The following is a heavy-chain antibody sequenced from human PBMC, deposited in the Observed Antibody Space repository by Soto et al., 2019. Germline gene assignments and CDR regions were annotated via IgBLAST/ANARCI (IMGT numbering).Heavy chain of an antibody. Sequence: QVQLVQSGAEVKKPGSSVKVSCKASGGTFSSYTISWVRQAPGQGLEWMGRIIPILGIANYAQKFQGRVTITADKSTSTAHMELSCLRSEDTAVYYCAGGYSGYDFYYWGQGTLVTVSS. V-gene: IGHV1-69*02. D-gene: IGHD5-12*01. CDR2: IIPILGIA. CDR1: GGTFSSYT. CDR3: AGGYSGYDFYY. J-gene: IGHJ4*02.